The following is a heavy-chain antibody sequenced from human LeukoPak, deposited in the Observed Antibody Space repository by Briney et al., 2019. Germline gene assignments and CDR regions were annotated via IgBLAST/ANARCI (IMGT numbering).Heavy chain of an antibody. D-gene: IGHD1-26*01. CDR1: GFTFSTYN. J-gene: IGHJ6*03. V-gene: IGHV3-21*01. CDR2: ITSSSSYT. CDR3: ARDPYNGNYGDSYYYYMDV. Sequence: GGTLRPSCAASGFTFSTYNMNWVRQAPGKGLEWVSSITSSSSYTFYADSVKGRFTISRDNAKSSLYLQMNSLRAEDTAIYYCARDPYNGNYGDSYYYYMDVWGKGTTVTISS.